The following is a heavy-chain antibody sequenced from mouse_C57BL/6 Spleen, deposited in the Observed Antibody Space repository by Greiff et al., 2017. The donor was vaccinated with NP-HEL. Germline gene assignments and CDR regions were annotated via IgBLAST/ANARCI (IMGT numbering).Heavy chain of an antibody. D-gene: IGHD1-1*01. CDR3: ARGSTTVVATDFDY. V-gene: IGHV1-80*01. J-gene: IGHJ2*01. CDR1: GYAFSSYW. CDR2: IYPGDGDT. Sequence: VKLVESGAELVKPGASVKISCKASGYAFSSYWMNWVKQRPGKGLEWIGQIYPGDGDTNYNGKFKGKATLTADKSSSTAYMQLSSLTSEDSAVYFCARGSTTVVATDFDYWGQGTTLTVSS.